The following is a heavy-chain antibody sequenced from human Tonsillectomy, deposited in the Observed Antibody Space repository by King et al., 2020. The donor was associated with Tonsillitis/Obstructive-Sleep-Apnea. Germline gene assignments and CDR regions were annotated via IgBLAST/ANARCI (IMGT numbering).Heavy chain of an antibody. CDR2: INHGGST. Sequence: VQLQQWGAGLLKPSETLSLTCAVYGGSFRGYYWSWLRQPPGKALEWIGEINHGGSTRYNPSLKSRVTISLDSSKNQFSLKLNSMTAADTAVYYCARGDLLTGYYASTDFDYWGQGTLVTVSS. J-gene: IGHJ4*02. CDR3: ARGDLLTGYYASTDFDY. V-gene: IGHV4-34*01. D-gene: IGHD3-9*01. CDR1: GGSFRGYY.